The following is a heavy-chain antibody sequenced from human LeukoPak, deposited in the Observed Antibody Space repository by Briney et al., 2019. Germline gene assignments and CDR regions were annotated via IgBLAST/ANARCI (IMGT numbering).Heavy chain of an antibody. V-gene: IGHV4-61*02. Sequence: SQTLSLTCTVSGGSISSGHYYWSWIRQPAGKGLEWIGRIHTSGSTNYNPSLKSRVTISVDTSKNQFSLKLSSVTAADTAVYYCARRAYSSGYYYFDYWGQGALVTVSS. CDR1: GGSISSGHYY. J-gene: IGHJ4*02. CDR3: ARRAYSSGYYYFDY. D-gene: IGHD3-22*01. CDR2: IHTSGST.